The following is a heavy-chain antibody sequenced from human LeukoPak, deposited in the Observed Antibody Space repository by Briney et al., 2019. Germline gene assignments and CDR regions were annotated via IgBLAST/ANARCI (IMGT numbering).Heavy chain of an antibody. V-gene: IGHV4-39*01. CDR2: IYYSGST. J-gene: IGHJ4*02. D-gene: IGHD5-18*01. CDR3: ARHTTYGYSYGYDY. Sequence: SETLSLTCTVSGGSISSSSYYWGWIRQPPGKGLEWVGSIYYSGSTYYNPSLKSRVTISVDTSKNQFSLKLSSVTAADTAVYYCARHTTYGYSYGYDYWGQGTLVTVSS. CDR1: GGSISSSSYY.